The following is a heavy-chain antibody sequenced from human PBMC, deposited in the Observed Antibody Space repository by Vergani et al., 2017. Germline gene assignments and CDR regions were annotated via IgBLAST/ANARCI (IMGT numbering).Heavy chain of an antibody. V-gene: IGHV4-38-2*02. Sequence: QVQLQESGPGLVKPSETLSLTCTVSGYSITSGYYWGWIRQPPGKGLEWIGSIYHSGSTYYNPSLKSPVTISVDTSKNQFSLKLSSVTAADTAVYYCAGDSVGHGLGPLGVYGMDVGGQGTTVTVSS. CDR2: IYHSGST. D-gene: IGHD5/OR15-5a*01. CDR3: AGDSVGHGLGPLGVYGMDV. CDR1: GYSITSGYY. J-gene: IGHJ6*02.